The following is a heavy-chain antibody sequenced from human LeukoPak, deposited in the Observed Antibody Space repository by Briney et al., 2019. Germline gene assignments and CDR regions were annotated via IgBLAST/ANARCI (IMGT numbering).Heavy chain of an antibody. J-gene: IGHJ5*02. CDR3: ATSSGPYYYGSGKTP. V-gene: IGHV3-30*04. CDR2: ISYDGSNK. D-gene: IGHD3-10*01. CDR1: GFTFSSYA. Sequence: AGRSLRLSCAASGFTFSSYAMHWVRQAPGKGLEWVAVISYDGSNKYYADSVKGRFTISRDNSKNPLYLQMNSLRAEDTAVYYCATSSGPYYYGSGKTPWGQGTLVTVSS.